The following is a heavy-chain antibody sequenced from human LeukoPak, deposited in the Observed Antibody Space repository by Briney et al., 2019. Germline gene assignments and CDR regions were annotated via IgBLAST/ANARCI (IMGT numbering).Heavy chain of an antibody. V-gene: IGHV1-46*01. CDR2: INPSGGST. J-gene: IGHJ4*02. Sequence: ASVKVSCKASGYTFTNYYMHWVRQAPGQGLEWMGIINPSGGSTTYAQKFQGRVTMTRDTSTSTVYMEVSGLRSEDTAVFYCARSYSTSDELDYWGQGTLVTVSS. CDR1: GYTFTNYY. D-gene: IGHD6-6*01. CDR3: ARSYSTSDELDY.